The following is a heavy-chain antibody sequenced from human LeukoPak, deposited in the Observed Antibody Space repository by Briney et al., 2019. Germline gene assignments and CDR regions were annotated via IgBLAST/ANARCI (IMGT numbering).Heavy chain of an antibody. CDR1: GFTFSSYG. V-gene: IGHV3-21*01. J-gene: IGHJ1*01. Sequence: NPGRSLRLSCAASGFTFSSYGMHWVRQAPGKGLEYVSSISGSSRHIYYADSVKGRFTISRDNTKSSLYLQMNSLRVEDMAVYYCARGYCGGDCYGDWGQGTLVTVSS. CDR3: ARGYCGGDCYGD. CDR2: ISGSSRHI. D-gene: IGHD2-21*02.